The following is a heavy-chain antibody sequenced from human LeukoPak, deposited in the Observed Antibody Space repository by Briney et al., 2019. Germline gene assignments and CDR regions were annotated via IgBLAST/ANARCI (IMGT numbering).Heavy chain of an antibody. CDR2: ISLYNGNT. V-gene: IGHV1-18*01. J-gene: IGHJ4*02. D-gene: IGHD3-22*01. Sequence: ASVKVSCKASGYTFTNYGLSWVRQAPGQGLEWMGWISLYNGNTNYAQKLQGRVTMTTDTSTSTAYMELRSLRSDDTAVYYCAGRTLGNFYDNSGYYYGELDYWGQGTLVTVSS. CDR3: AGRTLGNFYDNSGYYYGELDY. CDR1: GYTFTNYG.